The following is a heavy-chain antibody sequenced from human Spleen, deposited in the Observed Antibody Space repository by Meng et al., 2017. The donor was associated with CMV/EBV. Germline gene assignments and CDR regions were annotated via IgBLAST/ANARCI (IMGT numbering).Heavy chain of an antibody. D-gene: IGHD5-18*01. CDR1: GFTFSAYY. CDR2: ISSSSSYT. CDR3: ARDLGGYSSMLRVY. J-gene: IGHJ4*02. V-gene: IGHV3-11*06. Sequence: VQRGGHVGGVVKPGWSLQLSCAASGFTFSAYYMSWIRQAPGKGREWVSYISSSSSYTNYADSVKGRFTISRDNAKNSLYLQMNSLRAEDTAVYYCARDLGGYSSMLRVYWGQGTLVTVSS.